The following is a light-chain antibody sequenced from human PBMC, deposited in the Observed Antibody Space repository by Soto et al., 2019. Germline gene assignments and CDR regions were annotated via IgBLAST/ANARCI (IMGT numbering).Light chain of an antibody. CDR2: EVT. CDR3: SSYADSISVL. Sequence: ALTQPPSASGSPGQSVTLSCTGTSSDVGAYNYVSWYQQHPGKAPKLMIYEVTKRPSGVPDRFSGSKSGNTASLTVSGLQAEDEADYYCSSYADSISVLFGGGTKLTVL. J-gene: IGLJ3*02. V-gene: IGLV2-8*01. CDR1: SSDVGAYNY.